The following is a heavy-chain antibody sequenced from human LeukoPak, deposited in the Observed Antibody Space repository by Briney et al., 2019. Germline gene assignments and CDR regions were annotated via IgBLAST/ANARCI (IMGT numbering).Heavy chain of an antibody. CDR1: GFTFSSYG. V-gene: IGHV3-30*19. Sequence: PGGSLRLSCAASGFTFSSYGMHWVRQAPGKGLEWVALISYDGSNKYYADSVKGRFTISRDNSKNTLYLQMNSLRAEDTAVYYCARDLRVYSSGWYDAFDIWGQGTMVTVSS. CDR2: ISYDGSNK. D-gene: IGHD6-19*01. CDR3: ARDLRVYSSGWYDAFDI. J-gene: IGHJ3*02.